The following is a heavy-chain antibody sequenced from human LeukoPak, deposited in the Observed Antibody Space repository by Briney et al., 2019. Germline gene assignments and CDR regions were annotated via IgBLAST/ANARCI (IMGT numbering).Heavy chain of an antibody. D-gene: IGHD3-10*01. CDR1: GFMFNKYW. J-gene: IGHJ3*02. CDR2: INSDGIST. V-gene: IGHV3-74*01. Sequence: GSLRLSCEASGFMFNKYWMHWVRQVPGKGLVWVSRINSDGISTSYADSVKGRVTISRDNAKNTLYLQIHSLRLEDTAVYYCARGQFGLGAFDIWGQGTMVTVSS. CDR3: ARGQFGLGAFDI.